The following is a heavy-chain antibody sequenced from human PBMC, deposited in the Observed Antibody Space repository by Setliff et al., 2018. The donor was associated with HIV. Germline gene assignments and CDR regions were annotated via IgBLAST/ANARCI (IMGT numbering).Heavy chain of an antibody. V-gene: IGHV1-3*01. Sequence: ASVKVSCKASGYTFSRYAMHWVRQAPGQRLEWMGWINAGNGNTKYSQKFQGRVTITTDESTYTAYMELSSLTSEDTAVYYCASGKGVRGVIIRGGLDVWGKGTTVTVSS. CDR2: INAGNGNT. CDR1: GYTFSRYA. J-gene: IGHJ6*04. D-gene: IGHD3-10*01. CDR3: ASGKGVRGVIIRGGLDV.